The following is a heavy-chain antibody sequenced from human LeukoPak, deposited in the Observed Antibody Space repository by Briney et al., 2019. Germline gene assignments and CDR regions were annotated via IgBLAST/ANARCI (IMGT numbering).Heavy chain of an antibody. CDR2: INPNSGGT. J-gene: IGHJ4*02. CDR3: ARDLSGSWVVSTATSHY. Sequence: EASVKVSCKVVAYDFTGYHIHWVRLAPGQGLEWMGWINPNSGGTNYAQKFQGRVTMTRDSSISTAYMELSRLRSDDTAVYYCARDLSGSWVVSTATSHYWGQGTLVTVSS. CDR1: AYDFTGYH. D-gene: IGHD5/OR15-5a*01. V-gene: IGHV1-2*02.